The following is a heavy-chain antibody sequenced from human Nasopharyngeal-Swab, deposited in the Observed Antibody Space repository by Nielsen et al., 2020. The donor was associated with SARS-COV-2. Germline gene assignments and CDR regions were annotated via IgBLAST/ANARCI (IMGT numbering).Heavy chain of an antibody. CDR2: ISNIGTYQ. J-gene: IGHJ4*02. Sequence: WGSLRLSCAASGFTFSGNGMHWVRQATDKGLEWVAVISNIGTYQCYADSVKGRFTISRDNSKNTLYLQMNSLTPEETAMYYCVRENHVDEEFWGRGTLVTVSS. CDR3: VRENHVDEEF. D-gene: IGHD1-14*01. CDR1: GFTFSGNG. V-gene: IGHV3-30*03.